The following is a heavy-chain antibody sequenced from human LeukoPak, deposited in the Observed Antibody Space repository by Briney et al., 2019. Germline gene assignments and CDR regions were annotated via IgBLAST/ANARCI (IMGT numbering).Heavy chain of an antibody. Sequence: SETLSLTCAVSGYSISSGYYWGWIRQPPGKGLEWVGSIYHSGSTYYNPSLKSRVTISVDTSKNQFSLKLSSVTAADTAVYYCASLPVGDWFDPWGQGTLVTVSS. J-gene: IGHJ5*02. V-gene: IGHV4-38-2*01. CDR1: GYSISSGYY. CDR3: ASLPVGDWFDP. CDR2: IYHSGST. D-gene: IGHD2-8*02.